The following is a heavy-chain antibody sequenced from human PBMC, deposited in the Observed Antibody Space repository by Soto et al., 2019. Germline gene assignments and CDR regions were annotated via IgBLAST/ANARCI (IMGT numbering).Heavy chain of an antibody. D-gene: IGHD3-10*01. CDR3: TYLYREGP. J-gene: IGHJ5*02. Sequence: EVQLVESGGDLVEPGGSLRLSCAASGFSFNKAWMTWVRQAPGKGLEWVGRIKSRTDGGATEYAPPVNDRFIISRDDSRNMVFLQMNSLKTDDTAVYFCTYLYREGPWGQGTLVTVSS. CDR2: IKSRTDGGAT. V-gene: IGHV3-15*01. CDR1: GFSFNKAW.